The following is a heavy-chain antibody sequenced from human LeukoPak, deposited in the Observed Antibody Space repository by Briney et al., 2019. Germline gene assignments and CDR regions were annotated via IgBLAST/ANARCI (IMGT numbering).Heavy chain of an antibody. V-gene: IGHV4-31*03. Sequence: SETLSLTCTVSGGSISSGGYCWSWLRQHPGKGLEWIGYIYYSGSTYYNPSLKSRVTISVDTSKNQFSLKLSSVTAADTAVYYCARASTGVYIDYWGQGTLVTVSS. CDR3: ARASTGVYIDY. J-gene: IGHJ4*02. CDR1: GGSISSGGYC. D-gene: IGHD2-2*01. CDR2: IYYSGST.